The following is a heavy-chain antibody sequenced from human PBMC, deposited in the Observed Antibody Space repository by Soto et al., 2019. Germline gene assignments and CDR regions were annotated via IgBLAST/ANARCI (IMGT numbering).Heavy chain of an antibody. J-gene: IGHJ4*02. V-gene: IGHV1-18*01. Sequence: QVQLVQSGVEVKKPGASVKVSCKASGYTFTNYAISWVRQAPGRGLEWMGWVNTYNGNPNYAQLFQGRVTKTTDTSTGTAYMELRSLKYDDSAVYYCARDSQYSTDWQRFDSWGQGTLVTVSS. CDR2: VNTYNGNP. CDR3: ARDSQYSTDWQRFDS. D-gene: IGHD6-6*01. CDR1: GYTFTNYA.